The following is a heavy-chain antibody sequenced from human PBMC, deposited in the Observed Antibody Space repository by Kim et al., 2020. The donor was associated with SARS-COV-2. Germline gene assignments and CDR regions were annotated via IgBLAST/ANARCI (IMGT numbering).Heavy chain of an antibody. Sequence: SETLSLTCAVYGGSFSGYYWSWIRQPPGKGLEWIGEINHSGSTNYNPSLKSRVTISVDTSKNQFSLKLSSLTAADTAVYYCARVRAVVGSGSYQYYYYGMDVWGQGTTVTVSS. CDR1: GGSFSGYY. V-gene: IGHV4-34*01. CDR3: ARVRAVVGSGSYQYYYYGMDV. D-gene: IGHD3-10*01. CDR2: INHSGST. J-gene: IGHJ6*02.